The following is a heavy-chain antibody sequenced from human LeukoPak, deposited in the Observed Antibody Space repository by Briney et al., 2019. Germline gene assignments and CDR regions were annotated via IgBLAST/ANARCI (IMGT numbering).Heavy chain of an antibody. CDR2: MNPNSGNT. CDR1: GYTFTSYD. D-gene: IGHD4-17*01. CDR3: ARGPGGDYILLYYYGMDV. Sequence: ASVKVSCKASGYTFTSYDINWVRQATGQGLEWMGWMNPNSGNTGYAQKFQGRVTMTRNTSISTAYMELSSLRSEDTAVYYCARGPGGDYILLYYYGMDVWGQRTTVTVSS. V-gene: IGHV1-8*01. J-gene: IGHJ6*02.